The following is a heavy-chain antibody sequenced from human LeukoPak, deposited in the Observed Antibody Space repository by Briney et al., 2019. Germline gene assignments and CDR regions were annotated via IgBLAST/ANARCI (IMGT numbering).Heavy chain of an antibody. CDR1: GFTVSSNS. V-gene: IGHV3-53*01. J-gene: IGHJ3*02. D-gene: IGHD2-8*01. CDR3: ASPMVPDAFDI. Sequence: PGGSLRLSCTVSGFTVSSNSMSWVRQAPGKGLEWVSFIYSDNTHYSDSVKGRFTISRDNSKNTLYLQMNSLRAEDTAVYYCASPMVPDAFDIWGQGTMVTVSS. CDR2: IYSDNT.